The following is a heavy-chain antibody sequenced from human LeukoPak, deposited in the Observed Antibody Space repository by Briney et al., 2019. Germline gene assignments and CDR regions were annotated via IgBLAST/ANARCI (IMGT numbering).Heavy chain of an antibody. CDR1: GGSFSGYY. Sequence: SETLSLTCAVYGGSFSGYYWSWIRQPPGKGLEWIGSIYYSGSTYYNPSLKSRVTISVDTSKNQFSLKLSSVTAADTAVYYCARHLLRYFDWFGINWFDPWGQGTLVTVSS. D-gene: IGHD3-9*01. CDR3: ARHLLRYFDWFGINWFDP. V-gene: IGHV4-34*01. J-gene: IGHJ5*02. CDR2: IYYSGST.